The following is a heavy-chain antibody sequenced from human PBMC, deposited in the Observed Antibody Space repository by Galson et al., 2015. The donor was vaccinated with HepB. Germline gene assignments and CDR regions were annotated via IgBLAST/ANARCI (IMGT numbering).Heavy chain of an antibody. CDR2: LNSDGST. V-gene: IGHV3-53*04. Sequence: SLRLSCAVSGLTVSSHYMTWVRQAPGKGLEWVSVLNSDGSTYYADSVKGRFTTSRHNSWNTLYLQMNSLTTEDTAVYYCAKVATTPVWAFDIWGQGTMVTVSS. D-gene: IGHD5-12*01. J-gene: IGHJ3*02. CDR3: AKVATTPVWAFDI. CDR1: GLTVSSHY.